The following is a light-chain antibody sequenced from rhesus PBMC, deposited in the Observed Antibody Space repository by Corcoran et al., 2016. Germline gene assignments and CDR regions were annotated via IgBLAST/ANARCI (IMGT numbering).Light chain of an antibody. Sequence: DIQMSQSPSSLSASVGDKVTITSRASQGISNVLAWYQQKRGKAPHLLIYAASSLESGVPSRFSGSRSGTDFTLTISSLQPEDFATYYCQQGYSTPFTFGPGAKLDIK. CDR1: QGISNV. V-gene: IGKV1-33*02. CDR2: AAS. J-gene: IGKJ3*01. CDR3: QQGYSTPFT.